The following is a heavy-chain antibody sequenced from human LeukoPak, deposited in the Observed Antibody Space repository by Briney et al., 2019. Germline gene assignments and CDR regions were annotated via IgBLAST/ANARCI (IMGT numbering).Heavy chain of an antibody. V-gene: IGHV1-2*02. Sequence: ASVKVSCKASGYTFTGYYMHWVRQAPGQGLEWMAWINPNTGGTRYAQQFQGRVTMTRDTSISTVYMELSSLRSDDTAVYYCARASYCGAACYYYFDYWGQGTLVTVSS. J-gene: IGHJ4*02. CDR3: ARASYCGAACYYYFDY. D-gene: IGHD2-21*02. CDR1: GYTFTGYY. CDR2: INPNTGGT.